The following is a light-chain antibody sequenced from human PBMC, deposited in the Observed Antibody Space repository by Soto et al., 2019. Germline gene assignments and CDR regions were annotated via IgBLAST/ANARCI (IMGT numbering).Light chain of an antibody. CDR2: GAS. CDR3: QQYDSSPRNT. CDR1: QSVSSY. V-gene: IGKV3-20*01. Sequence: EIVLTQSPGTLSLSPGERATLSCRASQSVSSYLAWYQQKPGQAPRLLIYGASSRATGIPDRFSGSGSGTDFTLTINSLEPEDFAVYYCQQYDSSPRNTFGGGTKVDIK. J-gene: IGKJ4*01.